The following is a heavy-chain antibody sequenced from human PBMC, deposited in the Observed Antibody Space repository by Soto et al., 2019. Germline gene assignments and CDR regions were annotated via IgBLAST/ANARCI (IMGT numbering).Heavy chain of an antibody. CDR3: AKSNRPTAPFDY. V-gene: IGHV3-23*01. D-gene: IGHD4-4*01. CDR1: GFTFWTYG. Sequence: PGGALRLSCAASGFTFWTYGMGWGRPAPGKGLEWVSGISASGGSTYYADSVKGRFTISRDNSKSTMYLQMNSLRAEDTALYYCAKSNRPTAPFDYWGLGTLVTVSS. J-gene: IGHJ4*02. CDR2: ISASGGST.